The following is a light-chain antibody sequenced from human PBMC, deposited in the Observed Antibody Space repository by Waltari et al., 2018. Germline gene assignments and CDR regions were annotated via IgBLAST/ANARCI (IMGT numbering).Light chain of an antibody. CDR3: CSFAGSPPYV. J-gene: IGLJ1*01. Sequence: QSALTQPRSVSGSPGQPVTISCTGTSSDVGGYDSVSWYQQHPGKAPKLMIYDVNKRPSWVPDRLSCSKSGNTAFLTISGLQGEDEADYYCCSFAGSPPYVFGTGTKVTVL. CDR2: DVN. CDR1: SSDVGGYDS. V-gene: IGLV2-11*01.